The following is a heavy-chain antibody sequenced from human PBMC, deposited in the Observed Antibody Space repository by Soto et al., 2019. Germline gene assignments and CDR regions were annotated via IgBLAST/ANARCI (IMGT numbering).Heavy chain of an antibody. Sequence: SETLSLTCAVSGDSVTSNVCWRLLRHAAGKGLEWIGEAYHNGLTDYNPSLKSRVTMSVDTSKNEFSLKLTSLTAADTAIYYCVRDAAVPGESDRFDYWGQGILVTVSS. D-gene: IGHD6-19*01. CDR1: GDSVTSNVC. CDR3: VRDAAVPGESDRFDY. V-gene: IGHV4-4*02. CDR2: AYHNGLT. J-gene: IGHJ4*02.